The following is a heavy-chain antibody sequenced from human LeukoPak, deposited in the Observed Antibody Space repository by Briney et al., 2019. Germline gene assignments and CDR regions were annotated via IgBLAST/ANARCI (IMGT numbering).Heavy chain of an antibody. CDR1: EFSVGSNY. V-gene: IGHV3-66*04. CDR2: IYSGGST. CDR3: AKRGDGDYYDSSGQGYFDY. D-gene: IGHD3-22*01. Sequence: GGSLRLSCAASEFSVGSNYMTWVRQAPGKGLEWVSLIYSGGSTYYADSVKGRFTISRDNSKNTLYLQMNSLRAEDTAVYYCAKRGDGDYYDSSGQGYFDYWGQGTLVTVSS. J-gene: IGHJ4*02.